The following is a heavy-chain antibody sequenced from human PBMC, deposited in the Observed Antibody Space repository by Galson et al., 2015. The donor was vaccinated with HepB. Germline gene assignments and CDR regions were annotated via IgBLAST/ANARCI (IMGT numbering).Heavy chain of an antibody. D-gene: IGHD6-13*01. J-gene: IGHJ3*02. CDR1: GFTFSSYA. CDR2: ISGSGGST. CDR3: AKIRPIYSSSWSDHDAFDI. V-gene: IGHV3-23*01. Sequence: SLRLSCAASGFTFSSYAMSWVRQAPGKGLEWVSAISGSGGSTYYADSVKGRFTISRDNPKNTLYLQMNSLRAEDTAVYYCAKIRPIYSSSWSDHDAFDIWGQGTMVTVSS.